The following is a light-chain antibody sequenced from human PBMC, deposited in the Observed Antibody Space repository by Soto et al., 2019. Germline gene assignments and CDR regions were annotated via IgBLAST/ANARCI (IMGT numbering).Light chain of an antibody. V-gene: IGLV2-8*01. CDR3: SSYAGSNTFV. CDR1: SSDVGGYNY. Sequence: QSVLTQPSSASGSPGQSVTISCTGTSSDVGGYNYVSWYQQHPGKAPKLMIYEVSERPSGVPDRFSGSKSSNTASLTVSGLQAEDEADYYCSSYAGSNTFVFGTGTKVTVL. J-gene: IGLJ1*01. CDR2: EVS.